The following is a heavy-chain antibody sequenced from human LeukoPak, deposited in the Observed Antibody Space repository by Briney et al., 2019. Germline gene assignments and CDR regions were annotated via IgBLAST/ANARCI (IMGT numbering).Heavy chain of an antibody. CDR1: GFTVSSNY. Sequence: GGSLRLSCAVSGFTVSSNYMSWVRQAPGKGLEWVSVIYSGGSTYYADSVKGRFTISRDNSKNTLYLQMNSLRAEDTAVYYCARARGYSYGHDYWGQGTLVTVSS. V-gene: IGHV3-66*01. D-gene: IGHD5-18*01. CDR3: ARARGYSYGHDY. J-gene: IGHJ4*02. CDR2: IYSGGST.